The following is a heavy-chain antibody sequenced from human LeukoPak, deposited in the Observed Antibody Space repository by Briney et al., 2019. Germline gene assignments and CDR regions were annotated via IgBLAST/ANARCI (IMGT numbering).Heavy chain of an antibody. CDR3: ARKEQGYYGMDV. D-gene: IGHD1/OR15-1a*01. Sequence: SETLSLTCAVSGGPISSGGYSWSWIRQPPGKGLEWIGYIYHSGSTYYNPSLKSRVTISVDRSKNQFSLKLSSVTAADTAVYYCARKEQGYYGMDVWGKGTTVTVSS. J-gene: IGHJ6*04. CDR1: GGPISSGGYS. V-gene: IGHV4-30-2*01. CDR2: IYHSGST.